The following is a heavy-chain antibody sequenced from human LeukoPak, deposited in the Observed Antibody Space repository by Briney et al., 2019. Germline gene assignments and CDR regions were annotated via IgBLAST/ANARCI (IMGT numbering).Heavy chain of an antibody. J-gene: IGHJ4*02. CDR3: ARKVGYCGGGTCYFDY. CDR2: ISSSGSPT. Sequence: HPGGSLRLSCAASGFTFSSYTMNWVRQAPGKGLEWVSYISSSGSPTYYADSVKGRFTISRDNAKNSLYLQMNSLRAEDTAVYYCARKVGYCGGGTCYFDYWGQGTLVTVSS. D-gene: IGHD2-15*01. CDR1: GFTFSSYT. V-gene: IGHV3-48*03.